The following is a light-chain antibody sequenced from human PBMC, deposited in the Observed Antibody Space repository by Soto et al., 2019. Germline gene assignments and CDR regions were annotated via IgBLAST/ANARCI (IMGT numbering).Light chain of an antibody. V-gene: IGLV2-14*01. CDR3: SSYTTRTTLGVV. CDR2: EVS. CDR1: SSAVGGYNY. Sequence: QSALTQPASVSGSPGQSITISCTGTSSAVGGYNYVSWYHQYPGKAPKLMVHEVSYRPSGISNRFSGSKSGNTASLTISGLQAEDEADYYCSSYTTRTTLGVVFGGGTKLTVL. J-gene: IGLJ2*01.